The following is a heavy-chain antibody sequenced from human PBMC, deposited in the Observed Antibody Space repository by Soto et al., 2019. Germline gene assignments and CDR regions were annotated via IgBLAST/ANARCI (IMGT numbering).Heavy chain of an antibody. J-gene: IGHJ6*02. CDR3: ARGPQPYYDFWSGYLRDYYGMDV. V-gene: IGHV1-3*01. D-gene: IGHD3-3*01. Sequence: ASVKVSCKASGYTFTSYAMHWVRQAPGQRLEWMGWINAGNGSTKYSQKFQGRVTMTRDTSISTAYMELSRLRSDDTAVYYCARGPQPYYDFWSGYLRDYYGMDVWGQGTTVTVSS. CDR1: GYTFTSYA. CDR2: INAGNGST.